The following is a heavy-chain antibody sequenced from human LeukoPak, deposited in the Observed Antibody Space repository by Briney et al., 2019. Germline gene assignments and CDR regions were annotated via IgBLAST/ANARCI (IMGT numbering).Heavy chain of an antibody. CDR1: GGSFSSYY. V-gene: IGHV4-34*01. CDR3: AREIGLNIVVVVAATADDAFDI. D-gene: IGHD2-15*01. CDR2: INHSGST. Sequence: SETLSLTCAVYGGSFSSYYWSWIRQPPGKGLEWIGEINHSGSTNYNPSLKSRVTISVDTSKNQFSLKLSSVTAADTAVYYCAREIGLNIVVVVAATADDAFDIWGQGTMVTVSS. J-gene: IGHJ3*02.